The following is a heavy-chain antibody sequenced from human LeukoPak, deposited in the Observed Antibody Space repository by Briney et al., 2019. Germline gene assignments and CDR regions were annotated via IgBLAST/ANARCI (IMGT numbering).Heavy chain of an antibody. CDR2: VNHSGST. CDR1: GGSFSGYY. V-gene: IGHV4-34*01. J-gene: IGHJ4*02. D-gene: IGHD1-26*01. Sequence: SETLSLTCAVYGGSFSGYYWSWIRQPPGKGLEWIGEVNHSGSTNYNPSLKSRVTISVDTSKNQFSLKLSSVTAADTAVYYCARVWGIVSDYWGQGTLVTVSS. CDR3: ARVWGIVSDY.